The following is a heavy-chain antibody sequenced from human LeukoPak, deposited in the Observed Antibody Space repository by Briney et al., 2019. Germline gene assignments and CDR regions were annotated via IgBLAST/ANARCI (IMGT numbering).Heavy chain of an antibody. CDR2: ISGSGYYS. Sequence: PGGSLRLSCAASGFTFSSSVMHWVRQAPGKGLEWVSVISGSGYYSYYADSVKGRFTVSRDNSKTTLYLQMNSLRADDTAVYYCAKGGPTGSNYFDFWGQGTLVTVSS. J-gene: IGHJ4*02. CDR3: AKGGPTGSNYFDF. CDR1: GFTFSSSV. D-gene: IGHD1-26*01. V-gene: IGHV3-23*01.